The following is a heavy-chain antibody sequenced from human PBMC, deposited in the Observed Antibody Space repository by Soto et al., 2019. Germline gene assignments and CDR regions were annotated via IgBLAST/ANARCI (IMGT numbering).Heavy chain of an antibody. CDR3: AGGTGWVIDY. CDR2: IKKDGSET. V-gene: IGHV3-7*04. D-gene: IGHD6-19*01. CDR1: GFTFNNYW. Sequence: EVQLVESGGALVQPGGSLRLSCTASGFTFNNYWMNWVRQAPGKGLEWVANIKKDGSETYYLDSVKGRFSISRDNAKNSLYLQISSLRDEDTAMYYCAGGTGWVIDYWGQGTLVTVS. J-gene: IGHJ4*02.